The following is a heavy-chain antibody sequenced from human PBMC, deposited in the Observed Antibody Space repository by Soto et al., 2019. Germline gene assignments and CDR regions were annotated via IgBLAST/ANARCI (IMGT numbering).Heavy chain of an antibody. CDR1: GGSISSGDYY. V-gene: IGHV4-30-4*01. D-gene: IGHD3-3*01. J-gene: IGHJ6*02. Sequence: KPSETLSLTCTVSGGSISSGDYYWSWIRQPPGKGLEWIGYIYYSGSTYYNPSLKSRVTISVDTSKNQFSLKLSSVTAADTAVYYCAREATQAAVLRFLAGYYYGMDVWGQGTTVTVSS. CDR2: IYYSGST. CDR3: AREATQAAVLRFLAGYYYGMDV.